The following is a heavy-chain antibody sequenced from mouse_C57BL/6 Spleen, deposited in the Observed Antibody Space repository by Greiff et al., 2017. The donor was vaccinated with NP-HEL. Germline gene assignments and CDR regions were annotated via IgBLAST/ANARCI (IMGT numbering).Heavy chain of an antibody. CDR3: TRGITTVVDYFDY. CDR2: ISSGGDYI. V-gene: IGHV5-9-1*02. J-gene: IGHJ2*01. CDR1: GFTFSSYA. Sequence: EVMLVESGEGLVKPGGSLKLSCAASGFTFSSYAMSWVRQTPEKRLEWVAYISSGGDYIYYADTVKGRFTISRDNARNTLYLQMSSLKSEDTAMYYCTRGITTVVDYFDYWGQGTTLTVSS. D-gene: IGHD1-1*01.